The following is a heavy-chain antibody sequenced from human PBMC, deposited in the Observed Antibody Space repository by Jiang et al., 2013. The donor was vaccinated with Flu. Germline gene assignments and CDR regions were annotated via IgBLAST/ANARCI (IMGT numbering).Heavy chain of an antibody. CDR2: INAGNGNT. CDR3: ARHPISHSYYYYGMDV. J-gene: IGHJ6*02. CDR1: GYTFTSYA. Sequence: GAEVKKPGASVKVSCKASGYTFTSYAMHWVRQAPGQRLEWMGWINAGNGNTKYSQKFQGRVTITRDTSASTAYMELSSLRSEDTAVYYCARHPISHSYYYYGMDVWGQGTTVTVSS. V-gene: IGHV1-3*01.